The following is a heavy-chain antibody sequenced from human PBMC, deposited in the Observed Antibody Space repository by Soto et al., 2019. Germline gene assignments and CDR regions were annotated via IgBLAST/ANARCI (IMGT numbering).Heavy chain of an antibody. CDR1: GFSFSSYA. Sequence: GGSLRLSCGASGFSFSSYAMTWVRQAPGRGLEWVSVISGSDGSTYYADSVKGRFTISRDNSKNTLYLQMNSLRVEDTAVYYCAKDRERDAWYEDYWGQGTLVTVSS. CDR2: ISGSDGST. D-gene: IGHD6-13*01. J-gene: IGHJ4*02. CDR3: AKDRERDAWYEDY. V-gene: IGHV3-23*01.